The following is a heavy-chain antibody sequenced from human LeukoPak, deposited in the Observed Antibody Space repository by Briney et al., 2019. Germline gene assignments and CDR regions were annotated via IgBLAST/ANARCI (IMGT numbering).Heavy chain of an antibody. CDR3: ARDRGTAAAGPDFDY. CDR1: GFTFSSYL. CDR2: IYYSGST. V-gene: IGHV4-59*01. D-gene: IGHD6-13*01. J-gene: IGHJ4*02. Sequence: GSLRLSCAASGFTFSSYLMSWIRQPPGKGLEWIGYIYYSGSTNYNPSLKSRVTISVDTSKNQLSLKLSSVTAADTAVYYCARDRGTAAAGPDFDYWGQGTLVTVSS.